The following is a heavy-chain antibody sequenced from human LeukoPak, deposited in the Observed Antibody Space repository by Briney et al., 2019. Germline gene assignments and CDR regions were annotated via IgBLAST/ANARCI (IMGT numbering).Heavy chain of an antibody. V-gene: IGHV4-59*08. Sequence: SETLSLTCTVSGGSISSYYWSWIRQPPGKGLEWIGYIHHSGSTNYKPSLMSRVTISVDTSKNQFSLKLSSVTAADTAVYYCARPQLDYYGSGSRNWFDPWGQGTLVTVSS. CDR3: ARPQLDYYGSGSRNWFDP. CDR2: IHHSGST. J-gene: IGHJ5*02. D-gene: IGHD3-10*01. CDR1: GGSISSYY.